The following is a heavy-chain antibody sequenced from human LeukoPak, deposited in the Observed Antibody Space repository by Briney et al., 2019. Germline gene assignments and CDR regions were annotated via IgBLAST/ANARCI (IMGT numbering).Heavy chain of an antibody. CDR3: ARGYLEWLLYLDY. V-gene: IGHV4-59*01. CDR2: IYYSGST. Sequence: SETLSLTCTVSGRSISSYYWSWIRQPPGKGLEWIGYIYYSGSTNYNPSLKSRVTISVDTSKNQFSLKLSSVTAADTAVYYCARGYLEWLLYLDYWGQGTLVTVSS. D-gene: IGHD3-3*01. J-gene: IGHJ4*02. CDR1: GRSISSYY.